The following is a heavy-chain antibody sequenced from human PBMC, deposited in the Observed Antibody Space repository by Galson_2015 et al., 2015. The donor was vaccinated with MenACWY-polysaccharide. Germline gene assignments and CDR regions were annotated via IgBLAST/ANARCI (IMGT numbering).Heavy chain of an antibody. Sequence: SLRLSCAASGFTFSSYGMHWVRQAPGKGLEWVAVIWDDGSNKYYADSVKGRFTISRDNSKNTLYLQMNSLRAEDTAVYYCARDLGYDILTGYYQHGMDVWGQGTTVTVSS. D-gene: IGHD3-9*01. CDR1: GFTFSSYG. J-gene: IGHJ6*02. CDR2: IWDDGSNK. CDR3: ARDLGYDILTGYYQHGMDV. V-gene: IGHV3-33*01.